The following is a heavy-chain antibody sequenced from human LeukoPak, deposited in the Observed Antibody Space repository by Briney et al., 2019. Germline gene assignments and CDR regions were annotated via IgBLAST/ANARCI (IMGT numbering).Heavy chain of an antibody. CDR1: GFTFSSYA. D-gene: IGHD3-9*01. CDR2: ISGSGGST. J-gene: IGHJ4*02. Sequence: GGSLRLSCAASGFTFSSYAMSWVRQAPGKGLEWVSAISGSGGSTYYADSVKGRFTISRDNSKNRLYLQMNSLRAEDTAVYYCAKDRVLRYFDWLFDLDHWGQGTLVTVYS. CDR3: AKDRVLRYFDWLFDLDH. V-gene: IGHV3-23*01.